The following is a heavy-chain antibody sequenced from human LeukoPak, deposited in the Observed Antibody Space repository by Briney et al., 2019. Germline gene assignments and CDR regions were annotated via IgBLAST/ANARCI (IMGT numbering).Heavy chain of an antibody. CDR2: IIPILGIA. V-gene: IGHV1-69*02. CDR3: VTDSSCYETGFDP. Sequence: SVTVSCKASGGTFSSYTISWVRQAPGQGLEWMGRIIPILGIANYAQKFQGRVTITADKSTSTAYMELSSLRSEDTAVYYCVTDSSCYETGFDPWGQGTLVTVSS. CDR1: GGTFSSYT. J-gene: IGHJ5*02. D-gene: IGHD3-22*01.